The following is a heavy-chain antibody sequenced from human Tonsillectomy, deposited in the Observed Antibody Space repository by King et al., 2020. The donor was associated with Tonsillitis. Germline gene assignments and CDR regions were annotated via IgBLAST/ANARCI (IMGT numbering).Heavy chain of an antibody. D-gene: IGHD3-22*01. J-gene: IGHJ6*02. Sequence: QLQESGPGLVKPSQTLSLTCTVSGGSISSGDYYWSWIRQPPGKGLEWIGYIYYSGSTYYNPSLKSRVTISIDTSKNQFSLKLNSVTAADTAAYYCAREGRGFSPFTTYYYGIDVWGQGTTVTVSS. V-gene: IGHV4-30-4*01. CDR3: AREGRGFSPFTTYYYGIDV. CDR2: IYYSGST. CDR1: GGSISSGDYY.